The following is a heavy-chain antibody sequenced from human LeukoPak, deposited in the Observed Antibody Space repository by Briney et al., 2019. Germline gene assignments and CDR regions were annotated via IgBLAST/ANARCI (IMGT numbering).Heavy chain of an antibody. J-gene: IGHJ5*02. CDR2: IIPIFGTA. V-gene: IGHV1-69*13. D-gene: IGHD2-2*01. CDR1: GGTFSSYA. Sequence: SVKVSCKASGGTFSSYAISWVRQAPGQGLEWMGRIIPIFGTANYAQKFQGRVTITADESTSTAYMELSSLRSEDTAVYYCARDYIVVVPAAKGSWFDPWGQGTLVTVSS. CDR3: ARDYIVVVPAAKGSWFDP.